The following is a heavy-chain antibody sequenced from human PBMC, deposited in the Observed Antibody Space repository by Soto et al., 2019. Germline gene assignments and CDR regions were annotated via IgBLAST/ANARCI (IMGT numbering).Heavy chain of an antibody. CDR2: TYYRSKWYN. Sequence: PSQTLSLTCAISGDSVSSNSAAWNWIRQSPSRGLEWLGRTYYRSKWYNDYAVSVKSRITINPDTSKNQFSLQLNSVTPEDTAVYYCARDLIAAAARPYNWFDPWGLGTLVTVSS. V-gene: IGHV6-1*01. J-gene: IGHJ5*02. CDR1: GDSVSSNSAA. CDR3: ARDLIAAAARPYNWFDP. D-gene: IGHD6-13*01.